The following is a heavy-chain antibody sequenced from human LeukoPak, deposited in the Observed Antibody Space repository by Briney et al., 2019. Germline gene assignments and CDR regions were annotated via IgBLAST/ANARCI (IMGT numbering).Heavy chain of an antibody. CDR2: MNPNSGNT. V-gene: IGHV1-8*03. J-gene: IGHJ4*02. D-gene: IGHD5-18*01. CDR3: ARVEGVYSYGNVDY. Sequence: GASGKVSDTPSGYTFTSYDVKWGTQASGQGVEWRGWMNPNSGNTVYAQKFQGRLTITRNTSIRTAYLELSSLRSEDTAVYYCARVEGVYSYGNVDYWGQGTLVTVSS. CDR1: GYTFTSYD.